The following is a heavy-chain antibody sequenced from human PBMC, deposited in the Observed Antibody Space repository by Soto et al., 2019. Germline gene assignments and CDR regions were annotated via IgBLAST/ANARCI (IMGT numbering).Heavy chain of an antibody. CDR1: GASLISGGYY. Sequence: QVQLQESGPGLVKPPQTLSLTCTVSGASLISGGYYWTWIRHHPGKGLEWIGYFYHTGKTYYNPSLESRLSISGDTSKNHFSLTLTSVTAADTAVYYCAREMHASIDVFDVWGQGTVVTVSS. V-gene: IGHV4-31*03. CDR2: FYHTGKT. J-gene: IGHJ3*01. CDR3: AREMHASIDVFDV. D-gene: IGHD6-6*01.